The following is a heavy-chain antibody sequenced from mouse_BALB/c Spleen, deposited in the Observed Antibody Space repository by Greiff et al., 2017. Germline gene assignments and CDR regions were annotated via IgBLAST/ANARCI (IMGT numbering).Heavy chain of an antibody. CDR2: IDTSDSYT. CDR3: ANGDY. J-gene: IGHJ2*01. V-gene: IGHV1-69*01. CDR1: GYTFTDYW. Sequence: QVQLQQPGAELVMPGASVKMSCKASGYTFTDYWMHWVKQRPGQGLEWIGAIDTSDSYTSYNQKFKGKATLPVDESSSTAYMQLSSLTSDDSAVYYCANGDYWGQGTTLTVSS.